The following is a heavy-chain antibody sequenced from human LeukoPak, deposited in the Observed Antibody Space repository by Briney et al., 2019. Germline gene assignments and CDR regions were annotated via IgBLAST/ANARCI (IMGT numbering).Heavy chain of an antibody. CDR3: ARDLTPGGSGQPQHY. D-gene: IGHD3-10*01. CDR2: INHSGSN. V-gene: IGHV4-34*01. J-gene: IGHJ4*02. CDR1: GGSFSGHN. Sequence: PSGTLSLTCAVYGGSFSGHNWSWIRQPPGKGPEWIGEINHSGSNNYNPSLKSRVTISVDTSKNQFSLKMMSVTAADTAVYYCARDLTPGGSGQPQHYWGQGTLVTVSS.